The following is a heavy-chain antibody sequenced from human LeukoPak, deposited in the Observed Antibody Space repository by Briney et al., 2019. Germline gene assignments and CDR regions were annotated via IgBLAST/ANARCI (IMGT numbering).Heavy chain of an antibody. CDR1: GGSISSSSYY. D-gene: IGHD5-24*01. CDR2: IYYSGST. Sequence: PSETLSLTCTVSGGSISSSSYYWGWIRQPPGKGLEWIGSIYYSGSTYYNPSLKSRVTISVDTSKNQFSLKLSSVTAADTAVYYCARVVEMATIYYYYYYMDVWGKGTTVTISS. CDR3: ARVVEMATIYYYYYYMDV. J-gene: IGHJ6*03. V-gene: IGHV4-39*07.